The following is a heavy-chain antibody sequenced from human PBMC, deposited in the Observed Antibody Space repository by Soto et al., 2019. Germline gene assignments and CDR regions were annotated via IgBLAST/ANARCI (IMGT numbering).Heavy chain of an antibody. D-gene: IGHD6-19*01. V-gene: IGHV3-30-3*01. CDR1: GFTFSSYA. J-gene: IGHJ6*02. CDR2: ISYDGSNK. Sequence: GGSLRLSCAASGFTFSSYAMHWVRQAPGKGLEWVAVISYDGSNKYYADSVKGRFTISKDNSKNTLYLKMNSLRAEDTAVYYCARELGSGWYEVAKYYYYGMDVWGQGTTVTVSS. CDR3: ARELGSGWYEVAKYYYYGMDV.